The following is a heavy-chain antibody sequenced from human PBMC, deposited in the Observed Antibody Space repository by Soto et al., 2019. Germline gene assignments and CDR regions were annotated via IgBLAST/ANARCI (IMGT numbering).Heavy chain of an antibody. V-gene: IGHV3-43*01. D-gene: IGHD3-22*01. CDR1: GFTFDDYT. CDR3: AKASRTYYYDSSGYYYYYGMDV. J-gene: IGHJ6*02. CDR2: ISWDGGST. Sequence: DVQLVESGGVVVQPGGSLRLSCAASGFTFDDYTMHWVRQAPGKGLEWVSLISWDGGSTYYADSVKGRFTISRDNSKNALYLQMNSLRTEDTDLYYCAKASRTYYYDSSGYYYYYGMDVWGQGTTVTVSS.